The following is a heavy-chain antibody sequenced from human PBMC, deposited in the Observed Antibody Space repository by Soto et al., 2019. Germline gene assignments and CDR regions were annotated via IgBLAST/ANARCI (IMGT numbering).Heavy chain of an antibody. CDR2: INAGNGNT. CDR1: GYTFTSYA. V-gene: IGHV1-3*01. CDR3: AREVGYCSGGSCYPDAFDI. Sequence: ASVKVSCKDSGYTFTSYAMHWVRQAPGQRLGWMGWINAGNGNTKYSQKFQGRVTITRDTSASTAYMELSSLRSEDTAVYYCAREVGYCSGGSCYPDAFDIWGQGTMVTVSS. J-gene: IGHJ3*02. D-gene: IGHD2-15*01.